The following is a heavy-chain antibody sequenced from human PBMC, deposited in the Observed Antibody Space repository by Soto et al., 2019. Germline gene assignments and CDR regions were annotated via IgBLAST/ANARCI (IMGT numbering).Heavy chain of an antibody. J-gene: IGHJ4*02. CDR2: ISSSSSYI. CDR3: ARDLYNSSARYFDY. V-gene: IGHV3-21*01. Sequence: EVQLVESGGGLVKPGGSLRLSCAASGFTFSSYSMNWVRQAPGKGLEWVSSISSSSSYIYYADSVKGRFTISRDNAKNSLYLQMNRLSAEDTAVYYCARDLYNSSARYFDYWGQGTLVTVSS. CDR1: GFTFSSYS. D-gene: IGHD6-6*01.